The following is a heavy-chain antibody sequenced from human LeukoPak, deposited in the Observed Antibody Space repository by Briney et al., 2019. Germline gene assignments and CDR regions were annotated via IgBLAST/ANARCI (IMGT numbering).Heavy chain of an antibody. J-gene: IGHJ6*02. CDR3: ARDLYCSSTSCRVPYYYGMDV. CDR1: GYTFTGYY. D-gene: IGHD2-2*01. Sequence: GASVKVSCKASGYTFTGYYMHWVRQAPGQGLEWMGRIIPILGIANYAQKFQGRVMITADKSTSTAYMELSSLRSEDTAVYYCARDLYCSSTSCRVPYYYGMDVWGQGTTVTVSS. V-gene: IGHV1-69*04. CDR2: IIPILGIA.